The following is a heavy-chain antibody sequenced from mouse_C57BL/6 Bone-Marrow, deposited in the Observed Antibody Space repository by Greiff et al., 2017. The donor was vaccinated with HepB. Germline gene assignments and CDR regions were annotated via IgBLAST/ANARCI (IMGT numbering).Heavy chain of an antibody. CDR1: GYTFTDYE. D-gene: IGHD3-2*02. J-gene: IGHJ2*01. CDR3: TRGAQGFYLDY. Sequence: QVQLQQSGAELVRPGASVTLSCKASGYTFTDYEMHWVKQTPVHGLEWIGAIDPETGGTAYNQKFKGKAILTADKSSSTAYMELRSLTSEDSAVYYCTRGAQGFYLDYWGQGTPLPVSS. V-gene: IGHV1-15*01. CDR2: IDPETGGT.